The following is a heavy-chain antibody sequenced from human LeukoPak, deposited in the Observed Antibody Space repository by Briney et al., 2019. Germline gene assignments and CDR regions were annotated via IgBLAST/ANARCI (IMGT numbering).Heavy chain of an antibody. D-gene: IGHD2-8*01. CDR2: SQTTKPNSCTT. V-gene: IGHV3-15*01. J-gene: IGHJ5*02. CDR3: TTEDPGTNGEVDWFDP. CDR1: GFAITDHH. Sequence: GGSLRLSCAASGFAITDHHMDWVRQAPGKGMEWVGRSQTTKPNSCTTDYAAPVKGRFTISRDDSKNTLYLQMNSLKTEDTAVYYCTTEDPGTNGEVDWFDPWGQGTLVTVSS.